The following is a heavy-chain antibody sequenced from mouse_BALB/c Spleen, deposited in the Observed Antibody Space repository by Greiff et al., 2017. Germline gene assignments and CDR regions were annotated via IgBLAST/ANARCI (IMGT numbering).Heavy chain of an antibody. CDR1: GFTFSSYT. D-gene: IGHD4-1*01. CDR2: ISNGGGST. J-gene: IGHJ4*01. Sequence: EVKVEESGGGLVQPGGSLKLSCAASGFTFSSYTMSWVRQTPEKRLEWVAYISNGGGSTYYPDTVKGRFTISRDNAKNTLYLQMSSLKSEDTAMYYCARRGITYAMDYWGQGTSVTVSS. CDR3: ARRGITYAMDY. V-gene: IGHV5-12-2*01.